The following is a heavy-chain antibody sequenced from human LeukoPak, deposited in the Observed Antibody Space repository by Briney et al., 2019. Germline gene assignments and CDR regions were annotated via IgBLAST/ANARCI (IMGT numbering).Heavy chain of an antibody. J-gene: IGHJ4*02. CDR1: GFTFSSYA. D-gene: IGHD6-19*01. CDR3: ARGGLVLDY. V-gene: IGHV3-30*04. CDR2: ISYDGSNK. Sequence: GGSLRLSCAASGFTFSSYAMHWVRQAPGKGLEWVAVISYDGSNKYYADSVKGRFTISRDNSKNTLYLQMNSLRAEDTAVYYCARGGLVLDYWGQGTLVTVSS.